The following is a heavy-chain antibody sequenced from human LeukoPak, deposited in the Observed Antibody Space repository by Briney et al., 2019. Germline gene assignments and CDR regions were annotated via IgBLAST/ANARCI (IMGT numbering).Heavy chain of an antibody. D-gene: IGHD6-13*01. CDR2: LSGSGGST. V-gene: IGHV3-23*01. CDR3: ARGQYSSSWYYMDV. Sequence: GGSLRLSCAASGFTFSSYSMNWVRQAPGKGLEWVSALSGSGGSTYYADSVKGRFTSSRDKSKNMLYLQMNSLRAEDTAVYYCARGQYSSSWYYMDVWGKGTTVTVSS. J-gene: IGHJ6*03. CDR1: GFTFSSYS.